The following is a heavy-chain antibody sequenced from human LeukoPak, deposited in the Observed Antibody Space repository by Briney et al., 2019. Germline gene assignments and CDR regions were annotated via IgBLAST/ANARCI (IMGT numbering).Heavy chain of an antibody. Sequence: AGGSLRLSCAPSGLTFSSYSMSWVREAPGKGVGWVSPICSSRSEIYYAHSVKGRFTTSKDNAKNSQYLQINRRGDEDAAVYYGARDLGELHFDYWGQGTLVTVSS. J-gene: IGHJ4*02. V-gene: IGHV3-21*01. CDR1: GLTFSSYS. CDR2: ICSSRSEI. D-gene: IGHD2-21*01. CDR3: ARDLGELHFDY.